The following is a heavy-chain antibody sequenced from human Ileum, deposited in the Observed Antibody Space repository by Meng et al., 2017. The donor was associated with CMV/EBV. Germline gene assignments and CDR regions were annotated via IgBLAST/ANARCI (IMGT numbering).Heavy chain of an antibody. CDR3: TRAYYYDSSGYYDY. D-gene: IGHD3-22*01. J-gene: IGHJ4*02. CDR2: TYYRSKWYN. V-gene: IGHV6-1*01. Sequence: LLLHSGQGLGKPSPPLSLTGAISGDSVSSNSVTWNWIRQSPSRGLEWLGRTYYRSKWYNDYAVSVKSRIPINPDTSKNQFSLQLNSMTPEDTAVYYCTRAYYYDSSGYYDYWGQGTLVTVSS. CDR1: GDSVSSNSVT.